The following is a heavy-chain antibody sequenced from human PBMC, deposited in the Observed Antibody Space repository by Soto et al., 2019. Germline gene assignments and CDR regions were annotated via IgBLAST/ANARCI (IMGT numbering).Heavy chain of an antibody. CDR2: ISGSGGST. D-gene: IGHD5-18*01. Sequence: GGSLRLSCAASGFTFSSYAMSWVRQAPGKGLEWVSAISGSGGSTYYADSVKGRFTISRDNSKNTLYLQMNSLRAEDTAVYYCAKDQFVLRVDTDMVTNFDYWGQGTLVTVSS. CDR3: AKDQFVLRVDTDMVTNFDY. V-gene: IGHV3-23*01. J-gene: IGHJ4*02. CDR1: GFTFSSYA.